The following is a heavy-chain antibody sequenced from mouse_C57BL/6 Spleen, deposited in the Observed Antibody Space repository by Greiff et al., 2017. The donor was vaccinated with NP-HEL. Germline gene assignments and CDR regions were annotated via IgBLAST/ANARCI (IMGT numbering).Heavy chain of an antibody. D-gene: IGHD2-5*01. Sequence: DVQLQESGPELVKPGASVKIPCKASGYTFTDYNMDWVKQSHGKSLEWIGDINPNNGGTIYNQKFKGKATLTVDKSSSTAYMELRSLTSEDTAVYYCAKAYYSNGFAYWGQGTLVTVSA. CDR1: GYTFTDYN. CDR2: INPNNGGT. V-gene: IGHV1-18*01. J-gene: IGHJ3*01. CDR3: AKAYYSNGFAY.